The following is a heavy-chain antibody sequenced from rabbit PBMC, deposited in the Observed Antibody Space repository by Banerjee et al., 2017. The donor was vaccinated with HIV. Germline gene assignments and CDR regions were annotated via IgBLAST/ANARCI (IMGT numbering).Heavy chain of an antibody. D-gene: IGHD1-1*01. J-gene: IGHJ4*01. CDR2: IYAGSSGST. Sequence: QSLEESGGDLVKPGASLTLTCTASGLDFSSSYWMSWVRQAPGKGLEWIACIYAGSSGSTYYANWAKGRFTISKTSSTAVTLQMTSLTAADTATHFCARSYVANSGYGALNLWGQGTLVTVS. V-gene: IGHV1S40*01. CDR3: ARSYVANSGYGALNL. CDR1: GLDFSSSYW.